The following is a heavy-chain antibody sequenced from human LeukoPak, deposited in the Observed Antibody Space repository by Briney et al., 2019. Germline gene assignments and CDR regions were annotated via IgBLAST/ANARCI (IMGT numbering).Heavy chain of an antibody. J-gene: IGHJ6*03. V-gene: IGHV3-33*06. CDR2: IWYDGSNK. CDR1: GFTFSSYG. D-gene: IGHD4-17*01. CDR3: AKVGTTVTTYYYYYMDV. Sequence: QPGRSLRLSCAASGFTFSSYGMHWVRQATGKGLEWVAVIWYDGSNKYYADSVKGRFTISRDNSKNTLYLQMNSLRAEDTALYYCAKVGTTVTTYYYYYMDVWGKGTTVTVSS.